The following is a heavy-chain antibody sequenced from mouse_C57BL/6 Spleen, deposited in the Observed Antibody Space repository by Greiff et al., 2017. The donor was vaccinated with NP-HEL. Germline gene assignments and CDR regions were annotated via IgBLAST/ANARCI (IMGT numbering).Heavy chain of an antibody. D-gene: IGHD2-3*01. CDR3: ARRGGYYSYAMDY. CDR1: GYTFTSYW. J-gene: IGHJ4*01. Sequence: QVQLQQSGAELAKPGASVKLSCKASGYTFTSYWMHWVKQRPGQGLEWIGYINPSSGYTKYNQKFKSKATLTVDTSSSTAYMQLSSLTSEDSAVYYCARRGGYYSYAMDYWGQGTSVTVSS. CDR2: INPSSGYT. V-gene: IGHV1-7*01.